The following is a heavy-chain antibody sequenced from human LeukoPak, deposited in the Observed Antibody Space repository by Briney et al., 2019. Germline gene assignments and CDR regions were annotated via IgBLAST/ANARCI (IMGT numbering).Heavy chain of an antibody. V-gene: IGHV4-59*01. J-gene: IGHJ6*03. CDR2: IYYSGST. CDR3: ARGGSGWPYYYYYYYMDV. Sequence: SETLSLTCTVSGGSISSYYWSWIRQPPGKGLEWIGYIYYSGSTNYNPSLKSRVTISVDTSKNQFSLKLSSVTAADTAVYYCARGGSGWPYYYYYYYMDVWGKGTTVTISS. CDR1: GGSISSYY. D-gene: IGHD6-19*01.